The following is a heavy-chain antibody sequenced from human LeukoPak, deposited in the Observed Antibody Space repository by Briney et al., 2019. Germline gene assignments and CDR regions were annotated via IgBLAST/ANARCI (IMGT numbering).Heavy chain of an antibody. CDR2: ISGSDDST. CDR1: GFTVSSNY. V-gene: IGHV3-23*01. J-gene: IGHJ3*01. D-gene: IGHD7-27*01. CDR3: VRDLHWGGFDV. Sequence: GGSLRLSCAASGFTVSSNYMSWVRQAPGKGLEWVSTISGSDDSTYHTDSVKGRFTISRDNSKNTLYLQMSSLRAEDTALYYCVRDLHWGGFDVWGQGTMVTVSS.